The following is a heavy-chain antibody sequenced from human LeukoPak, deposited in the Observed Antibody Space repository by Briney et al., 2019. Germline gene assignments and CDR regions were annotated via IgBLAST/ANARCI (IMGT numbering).Heavy chain of an antibody. CDR3: ARAGVVSLDV. Sequence: SQTLSLTCTVSGGSISSGDYYRGWIRQPPGKGLEWIGYIYYSGSTYYNPSLKSRVTISVDTSKNQFSLKLSSVTAADTAVYYCARAGVVSLDVWGQGTTVTVSS. CDR1: GGSISSGDYY. V-gene: IGHV4-30-4*01. CDR2: IYYSGST. D-gene: IGHD2-15*01. J-gene: IGHJ6*02.